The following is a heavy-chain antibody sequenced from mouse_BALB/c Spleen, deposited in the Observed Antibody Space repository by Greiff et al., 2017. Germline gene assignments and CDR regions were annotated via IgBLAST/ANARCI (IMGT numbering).Heavy chain of an antibody. D-gene: IGHD1-1*01. V-gene: IGHV1-20*02. CDR2: INPYNGDT. CDR3: ARSYYYGSSPYYFDY. Sequence: VEPGASVKISCKASGYSFTGYFMNWVMQSHGKSLEWIGRINPYNGDTFYNQKFKGKATLTVDKSSSTAHMELRSLASEDSAVYYCARSYYYGSSPYYFDYWGQGTTLTVSS. CDR1: GYSFTGYF. J-gene: IGHJ2*01.